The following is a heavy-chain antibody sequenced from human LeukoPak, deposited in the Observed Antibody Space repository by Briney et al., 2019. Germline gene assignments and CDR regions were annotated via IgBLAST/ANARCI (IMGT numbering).Heavy chain of an antibody. CDR2: IIPIFGTA. CDR1: GGTFSSYA. CDR3: ARMMGGYSYGSPIG. D-gene: IGHD5-18*01. Sequence: GASVKVSCKASGGTFSSYAISWVRQVPGQGLEWMGGIIPIFGTANYAQKFQGRFTITTDESTNTAYMELSSLRSEDTAVYYCARMMGGYSYGSPIGWGQGTLVTVSS. V-gene: IGHV1-69*05. J-gene: IGHJ4*02.